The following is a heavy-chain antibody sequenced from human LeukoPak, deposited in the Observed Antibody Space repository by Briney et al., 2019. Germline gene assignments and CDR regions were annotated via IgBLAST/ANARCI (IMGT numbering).Heavy chain of an antibody. Sequence: KPGASVKVSCKASGYTFTGYYMHWVRQAPGQGLEWMGWINPNSGGTNYAQKFQGRVTMTRDTSISTAYMELSSLRCDDRAVYYCARVKDDSADDAFDIWGQGTMDTVSS. D-gene: IGHD3-22*01. V-gene: IGHV1-2*02. CDR3: ARVKDDSADDAFDI. CDR1: GYTFTGYY. CDR2: INPNSGGT. J-gene: IGHJ3*02.